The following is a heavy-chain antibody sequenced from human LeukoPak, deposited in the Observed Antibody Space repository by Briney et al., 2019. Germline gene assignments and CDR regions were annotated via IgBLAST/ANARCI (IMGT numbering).Heavy chain of an antibody. CDR3: AELGITMIGGV. Sequence: SETLSLTCTASGGSFSSYYWSWIRQPPGKGLEWIGYIYYSGSTNYKPSLKSRVTISVDTSKNQFSLKLNSVTAADTAVYYCAELGITMIGGVWGKGTTVTISS. J-gene: IGHJ6*04. V-gene: IGHV4-59*01. D-gene: IGHD3-10*02. CDR1: GGSFSSYY. CDR2: IYYSGST.